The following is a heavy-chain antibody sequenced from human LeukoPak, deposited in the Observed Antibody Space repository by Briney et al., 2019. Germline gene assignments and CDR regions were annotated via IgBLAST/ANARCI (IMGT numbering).Heavy chain of an antibody. CDR1: GGTFSSYA. J-gene: IGHJ4*02. CDR2: IIPIFGTA. D-gene: IGHD1-26*01. V-gene: IGHV1-69*05. Sequence: GASVKVSFKASGGTFSSYAISWVRQAPGQGLEWMGGIIPIFGTANYAQKFQGRVTITTDESTSTAYMELSSLRSEDTAVYYCAFDWYIVGATPGPYYFDYWGQGTLVTVSS. CDR3: AFDWYIVGATPGPYYFDY.